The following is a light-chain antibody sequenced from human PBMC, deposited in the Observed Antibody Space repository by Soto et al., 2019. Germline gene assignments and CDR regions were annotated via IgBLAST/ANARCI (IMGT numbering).Light chain of an antibody. CDR2: SNN. J-gene: IGLJ2*01. V-gene: IGLV1-44*01. CDR1: SSNIGRNT. CDR3: AAWDDSLNAVV. Sequence: QSVLTQPPSASGTPGQRVTISCSGSSSNIGRNTVNWYQQLPGTAPKVLIYSNNQRPSGVPDRLSGSKSGTSASLAISGLPSEDEADYYCAAWDDSLNAVVFGGGTKVTVL.